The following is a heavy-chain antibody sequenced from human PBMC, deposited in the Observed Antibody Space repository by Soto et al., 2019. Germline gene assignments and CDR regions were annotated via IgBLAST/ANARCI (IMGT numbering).Heavy chain of an antibody. Sequence: QITLKESGPTLVKPTQTLTLTCTFSGFSLTASGEGVAWIRQPPGKALEWLALIFWNGIKFYSSSLRSRLTIAEVTSKNQLVLTITNMNPADAATYFVARIIIGPATPQMDYWGQGTLVTVSS. CDR1: GFSLTASGEG. CDR2: IFWNGIK. D-gene: IGHD2-15*01. CDR3: ARIIIGPATPQMDY. J-gene: IGHJ4*02. V-gene: IGHV2-5*01.